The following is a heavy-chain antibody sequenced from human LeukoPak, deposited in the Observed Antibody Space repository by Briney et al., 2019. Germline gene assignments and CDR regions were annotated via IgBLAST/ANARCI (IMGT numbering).Heavy chain of an antibody. V-gene: IGHV3-30*02. D-gene: IGHD2-15*01. CDR1: GFTFSSYG. Sequence: GGSLRLSRAASGFTFSSYGMHWVRQAPGKGLEWVAFIRYDGSNKYYADSVKGRFTISRDNSKNTLYLQMNSLRAEDTAVYYCATPWGYCSGGSCYSFDYWGQGTLVTVSS. CDR2: IRYDGSNK. J-gene: IGHJ4*02. CDR3: ATPWGYCSGGSCYSFDY.